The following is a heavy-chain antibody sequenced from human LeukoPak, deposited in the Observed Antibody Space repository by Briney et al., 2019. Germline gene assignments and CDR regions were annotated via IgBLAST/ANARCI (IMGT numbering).Heavy chain of an antibody. D-gene: IGHD3-10*01. Sequence: GASVTVSCKASGYILSDFYMHWVRHVPGQGLEWMGWMNPHSGGTNYAQKFQGRVTMTRDTSISTDYMELTRLTSDDTAIYYCVGDGDGRINFDYWGQGTLVTVSS. J-gene: IGHJ4*02. V-gene: IGHV1-2*02. CDR1: GYILSDFY. CDR3: VGDGDGRINFDY. CDR2: MNPHSGGT.